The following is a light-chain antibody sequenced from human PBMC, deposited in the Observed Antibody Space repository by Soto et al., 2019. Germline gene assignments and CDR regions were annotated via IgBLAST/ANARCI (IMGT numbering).Light chain of an antibody. J-gene: IGKJ5*01. CDR1: QSVSSGY. V-gene: IGKV3-20*01. Sequence: EIVLTQSPGALSLSPRERATLSCRASQSVSSGYLAWYQQKPGQAPRLLIFATSRRATAIPARFSGSWSGTYFTLTISRVEPEDVAVHYCQQYGSSRPISFGKGTRLE. CDR2: ATS. CDR3: QQYGSSRPIS.